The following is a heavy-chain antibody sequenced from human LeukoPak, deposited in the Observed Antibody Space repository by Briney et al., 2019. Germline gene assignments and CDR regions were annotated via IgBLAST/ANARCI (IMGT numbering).Heavy chain of an antibody. CDR2: MYHSGST. Sequence: SETLSLACTVSGYSISSGHYWGWIRQPPGKGLEWIGSMYHSGSTYYNPPLKSRVTISEDTSKNQFSLKLRSVTAADTAVYYCARGPRFGELLWHWFDPWGQGTLVTVSS. CDR1: GYSISSGHY. D-gene: IGHD3-10*01. V-gene: IGHV4-38-2*02. CDR3: ARGPRFGELLWHWFDP. J-gene: IGHJ5*02.